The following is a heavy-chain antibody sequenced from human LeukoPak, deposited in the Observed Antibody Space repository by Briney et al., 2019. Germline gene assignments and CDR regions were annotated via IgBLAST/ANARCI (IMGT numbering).Heavy chain of an antibody. CDR3: ARGRQLWQPDF. J-gene: IGHJ4*02. CDR1: GFTFSSYS. D-gene: IGHD5-18*01. V-gene: IGHV3-7*03. CDR2: IKQDGSEK. Sequence: GGSLRLSCAASGFTFSSYSMNWVRQAPGKGLEWVANIKQDGSEKYYVDSVKGRFTISRDNAKNSLYLQMNSLRAEDTALYYCARGRQLWQPDFWGQGTLVTVSS.